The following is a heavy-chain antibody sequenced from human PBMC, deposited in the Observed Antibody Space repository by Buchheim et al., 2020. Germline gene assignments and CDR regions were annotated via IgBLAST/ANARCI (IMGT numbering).Heavy chain of an antibody. CDR2: INHSGST. CDR1: GGSFSGYY. D-gene: IGHD2-8*01. CDR3: ARGYYKGSYYYYYGMDV. Sequence: QVQLQQWGAGLLKPSETLSLTCAVYGGSFSGYYCSWIRQPPGKGLEWIGEINHSGSTNYNPSLKSRVTISVDTSKHQFSLKLSSVTAADTAVYYCARGYYKGSYYYYYGMDVWGQGTT. J-gene: IGHJ6*02. V-gene: IGHV4-34*01.